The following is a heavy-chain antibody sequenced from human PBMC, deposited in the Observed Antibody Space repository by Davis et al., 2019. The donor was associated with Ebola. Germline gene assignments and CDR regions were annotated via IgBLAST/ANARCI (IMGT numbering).Heavy chain of an antibody. CDR3: AKVVYGDSPLDAFDI. Sequence: GESLKISCAASGFTFSNYAMTWVRQAPGKGLEWVSVISGSGDSTDYADSVKGRFTISRDNSKNTLYLQMNSLRAEDTAIYYCAKVVYGDSPLDAFDIWGQGTMVTVSS. V-gene: IGHV3-23*01. CDR2: ISGSGDST. CDR1: GFTFSNYA. J-gene: IGHJ3*02. D-gene: IGHD4-17*01.